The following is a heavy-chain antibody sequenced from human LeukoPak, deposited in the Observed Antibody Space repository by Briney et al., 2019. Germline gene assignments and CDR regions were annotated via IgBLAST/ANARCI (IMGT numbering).Heavy chain of an antibody. CDR2: ISGSGDST. J-gene: IGHJ4*02. CDR3: AKDPFGSGWYYFDY. V-gene: IGHV3-23*01. Sequence: PGGSLRLSRAASGVTFSTYAMSGVRQAAGKGVEWVSAISGSGDSTYYADSVQGRFTISRDNSKNTLSLQMNSLRAEDTAVYYCAKDPFGSGWYYFDYWGQGTLVTVSS. D-gene: IGHD6-19*01. CDR1: GVTFSTYA.